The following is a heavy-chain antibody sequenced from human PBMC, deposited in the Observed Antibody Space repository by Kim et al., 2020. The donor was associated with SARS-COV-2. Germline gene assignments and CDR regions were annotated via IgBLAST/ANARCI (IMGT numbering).Heavy chain of an antibody. D-gene: IGHD6-19*01. V-gene: IGHV1-3*01. CDR1: GYTFTSYA. Sequence: ASVKVSCKASGYTFTSYAMHWVRQAPGQRLEWMGWINAGNGNTKYSQKFQGRVTITRDTSASTAYMELSSLRSEDTAVYYCARDISSGWYYVDYWGQGTLVTVSS. J-gene: IGHJ4*02. CDR2: INAGNGNT. CDR3: ARDISSGWYYVDY.